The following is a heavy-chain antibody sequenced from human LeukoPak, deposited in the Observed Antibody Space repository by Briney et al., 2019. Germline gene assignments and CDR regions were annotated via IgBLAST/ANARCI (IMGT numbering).Heavy chain of an antibody. D-gene: IGHD6-19*01. V-gene: IGHV3-74*01. Sequence: PGGSLRLSCAASVFTLSKYWMLWVRQAPGKGLESVSRINTDGTVTTYADSVKGRFTVSRDNADNTMFLQMNSVRDEDTAVYYCATKQWLAPPPDSWGQGTLVTVSS. CDR1: VFTLSKYW. CDR2: INTDGTVT. CDR3: ATKQWLAPPPDS. J-gene: IGHJ4*02.